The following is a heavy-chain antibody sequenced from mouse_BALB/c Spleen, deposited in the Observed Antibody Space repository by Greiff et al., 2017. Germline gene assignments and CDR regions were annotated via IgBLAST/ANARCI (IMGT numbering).Heavy chain of an antibody. CDR2: IWAGGST. V-gene: IGHV2-9*02. Sequence: VKVVESGPGLVAPSQSLSITCTVSGFSLTSYGVHWVRQPPGKGLEWLGVIWAGGSTNYNSALMSRLSISKDNSKSQVFLKMNSLQTDDTAMYYCARDGGGLRRAMDYWGQGTSVTVSS. CDR1: GFSLTSYG. D-gene: IGHD2-2*01. J-gene: IGHJ4*01. CDR3: ARDGGGLRRAMDY.